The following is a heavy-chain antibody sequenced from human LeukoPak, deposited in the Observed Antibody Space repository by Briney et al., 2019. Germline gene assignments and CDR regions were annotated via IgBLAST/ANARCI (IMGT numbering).Heavy chain of an antibody. CDR1: GGSFSGYY. Sequence: PSETLSLTCAVYGGSFSGYYWSWIRQPPGKGLEWVSTIGGSGDRTYYADSVKGRFTISRDNSENTLYPQMNSLRAEDTAVYYCAKDREWAHSGFDYWGQGTLVTVSS. V-gene: IGHV3-23*01. CDR2: IGGSGDRT. D-gene: IGHD1-26*01. CDR3: AKDREWAHSGFDY. J-gene: IGHJ4*02.